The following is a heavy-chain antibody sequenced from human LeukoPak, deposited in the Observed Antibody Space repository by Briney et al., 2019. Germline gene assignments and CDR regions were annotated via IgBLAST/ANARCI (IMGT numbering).Heavy chain of an antibody. D-gene: IGHD6-19*01. CDR3: ARDPRRYSSGSDAFDI. CDR2: ISAYNGNT. V-gene: IGHV1-18*01. J-gene: IGHJ3*02. Sequence: ASVKVSCKASGYTFTSYGISWGRQAPGPGLEWMGWISAYNGNTNYEQKLHGRVTMTTDKSTSTAYMELRRLRSDDTAVYYCARDPRRYSSGSDAFDIWGQGTMVTVSS. CDR1: GYTFTSYG.